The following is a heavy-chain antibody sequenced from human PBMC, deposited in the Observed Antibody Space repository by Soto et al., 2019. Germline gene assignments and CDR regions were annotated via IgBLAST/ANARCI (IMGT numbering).Heavy chain of an antibody. D-gene: IGHD2-2*02. CDR1: GGSISSYY. V-gene: IGHV4-4*07. Sequence: QVQLQESGPGLVKPSETLSLTCTVSGGSISSYYWSWIRQPAGKGLGWIGRIYTSGSTNYNPSLKSRVTMSVDTSKNQFSLKRSSVTAADTAVYYCARGDLLPAAILGSDYYYGMDVWGQGTTVTVSS. CDR3: ARGDLLPAAILGSDYYYGMDV. CDR2: IYTSGST. J-gene: IGHJ6*02.